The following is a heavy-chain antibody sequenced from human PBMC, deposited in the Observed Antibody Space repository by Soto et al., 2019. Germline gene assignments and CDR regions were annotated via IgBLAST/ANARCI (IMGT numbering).Heavy chain of an antibody. V-gene: IGHV3-21*01. D-gene: IGHD4-4*01. CDR2: ISSSSSHI. CDR1: GFTFSSYS. CDR3: ESDNDYSRD. Sequence: EVQLVESGGGLVKPGRSLRLSCAASGFTFSSYSMNWVRQAPGKGLEWVSSISSSSSHIYYADSVKGRFTISRDNATNSLYLEMNSLRAEDTGVYYCESDNDYSRDWGQGTMVTVSS. J-gene: IGHJ4*02.